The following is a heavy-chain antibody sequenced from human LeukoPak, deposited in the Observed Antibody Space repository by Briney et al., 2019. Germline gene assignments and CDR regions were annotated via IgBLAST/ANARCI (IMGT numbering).Heavy chain of an antibody. D-gene: IGHD2-2*01. CDR3: ARGYHGFDL. Sequence: SETLSLTCAVYGGSFSGYYWSWIRQPPGKGLEWIGEINHSGSTNYNPSLKGRVTISVDTSKNQFSLKLSSVTAADTAVYYCARGYHGFDLWGRGTLVTVSS. CDR1: GGSFSGYY. V-gene: IGHV4-34*01. CDR2: INHSGST. J-gene: IGHJ2*01.